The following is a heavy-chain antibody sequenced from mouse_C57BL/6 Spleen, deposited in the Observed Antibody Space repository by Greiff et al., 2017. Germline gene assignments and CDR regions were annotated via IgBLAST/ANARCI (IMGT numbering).Heavy chain of an antibody. CDR2: IYPGDGDT. D-gene: IGHD4-1*01. V-gene: IGHV1-80*01. CDR3: ARGGELGPWFAY. CDR1: GYAFSSYW. J-gene: IGHJ3*01. Sequence: QVQLKESGAELVKPGASVKISCKASGYAFSSYWMNWVKQRPGKGLEWIGQIYPGDGDTNYNGKFKGKATLTADKSSSTAYMQLSSLTSEDSAVYFCARGGELGPWFAYWGQGTLVTVSA.